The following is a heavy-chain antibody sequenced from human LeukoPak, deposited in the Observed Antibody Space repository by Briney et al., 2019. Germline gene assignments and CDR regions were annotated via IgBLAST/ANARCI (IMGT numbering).Heavy chain of an antibody. Sequence: SETLSLTCGVSGVSVGSAGYYWTWIRQPPGKGLEWIGYIYYSGNTNYNPFLKSRVTMSLDTSKNRFSLKLSSVTAADTAVYYCARSQSQSGSYRNYFHYWGQGTLVTVSS. CDR3: ARSQSQSGSYRNYFHY. D-gene: IGHD1-26*01. V-gene: IGHV4-61*08. CDR2: IYYSGNT. CDR1: GVSVGSAGYY. J-gene: IGHJ4*02.